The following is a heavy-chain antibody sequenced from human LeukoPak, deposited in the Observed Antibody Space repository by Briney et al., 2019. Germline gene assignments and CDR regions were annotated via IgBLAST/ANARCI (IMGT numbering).Heavy chain of an antibody. CDR2: TYYRSKWYN. D-gene: IGHD3-16*01. CDR1: GDSVSSNSAA. Sequence: SQTLSLTCAISGDSVSSNSAAWNWIRQSPSRGLEWLGRTYYRSKWYNDYAVSVKSRITINPDTSKNQLSLQLNSVTPENTAVYYCASGYGGRTGFDPWGQGTLVTVSS. V-gene: IGHV6-1*01. J-gene: IGHJ5*02. CDR3: ASGYGGRTGFDP.